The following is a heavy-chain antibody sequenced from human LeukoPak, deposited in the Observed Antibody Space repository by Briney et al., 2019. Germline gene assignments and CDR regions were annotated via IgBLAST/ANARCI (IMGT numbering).Heavy chain of an antibody. D-gene: IGHD5-18*01. V-gene: IGHV4-34*01. CDR3: ARGLRIQLWRTKYYFDY. J-gene: IGHJ4*02. CDR2: INHSGST. Sequence: SETLSLTCAVYGGSFSGYYWSWIRQPPGKGLEWIGEINHSGSTNYNPSLKSRVTISVDTSKNQFSLKLSSVTAADTAVYYCARGLRIQLWRTKYYFDYWGQGTLVTVSS. CDR1: GGSFSGYY.